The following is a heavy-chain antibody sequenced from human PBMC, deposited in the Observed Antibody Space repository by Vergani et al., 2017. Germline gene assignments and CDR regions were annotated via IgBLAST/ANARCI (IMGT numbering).Heavy chain of an antibody. Sequence: QVQLQQWGAGLLKPSETLSLTCGVYGGSFSDYYWTWIRQPPGKGLEWIGEINHGESTNYSPSLKSRVTISVDTSKNQFSLKLSSATAADTSVYSCARRGIKYSSNYRPPASGVFDYWGQGILVTVSS. CDR1: GGSFSDYY. J-gene: IGHJ4*02. V-gene: IGHV4-34*01. CDR2: INHGEST. CDR3: ARRGIKYSSNYRPPASGVFDY. D-gene: IGHD6-13*01.